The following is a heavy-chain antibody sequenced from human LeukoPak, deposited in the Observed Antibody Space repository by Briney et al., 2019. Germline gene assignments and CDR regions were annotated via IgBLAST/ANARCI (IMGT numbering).Heavy chain of an antibody. D-gene: IGHD3-16*01. CDR1: RGSINNQY. CDR3: ARGYYGGAVDS. Sequence: PSDTLSLTCTVSRGSINNQYWSWIRQPAGKGLEWIGLMYTNGESDYNPSLKSRVTMSVDTSKSQFSLKLKSVTAADTAVYYCARGYYGGAVDSWGQGILVIVSS. J-gene: IGHJ4*02. CDR2: MYTNGES. V-gene: IGHV4-4*07.